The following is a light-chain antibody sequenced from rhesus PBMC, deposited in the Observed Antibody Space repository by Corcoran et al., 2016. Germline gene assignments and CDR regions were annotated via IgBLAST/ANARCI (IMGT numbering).Light chain of an antibody. CDR3: LEHNSYPWT. CDR1: QGISSY. Sequence: DIQMTQSPSSLSASVGDTVTITCRASQGISSYLNWFQQKPGKDPKLLIYAASSLESGVPSRFSGSGSGTDFTLTISSLRTEDFAVYYCLEHNSYPWTFGQGAKVEIK. V-gene: IGKV1-28*03. J-gene: IGKJ1*01. CDR2: AAS.